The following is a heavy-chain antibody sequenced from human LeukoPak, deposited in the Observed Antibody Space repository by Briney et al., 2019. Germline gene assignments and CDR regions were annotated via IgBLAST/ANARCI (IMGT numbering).Heavy chain of an antibody. CDR1: GGSISSSSYY. D-gene: IGHD2-2*01. CDR3: ARHKCSSTSCYSPAGWFDP. J-gene: IGHJ5*02. Sequence: KSSETLSLTCTVSGGSISSSSYYWGWIRQPPGKGLEWIGGIYYSGSTYYNPSLKSRVTISVDTSKNQFSLKLSSVTAADTAVYYCARHKCSSTSCYSPAGWFDPWGQGTLVTVSS. CDR2: IYYSGST. V-gene: IGHV4-39*01.